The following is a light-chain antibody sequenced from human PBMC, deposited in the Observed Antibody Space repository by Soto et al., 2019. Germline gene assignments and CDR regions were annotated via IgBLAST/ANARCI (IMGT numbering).Light chain of an antibody. CDR3: QQLNTHPYT. Sequence: DIQLTQSPSFLSAAVGDRVTLTCRASQGISSFLAWYQQKPGKAPKLLISAASTLQSGVPSRLSGSGSGTEFTLTISILQTEDFATYYCQQLNTHPYTFGQGTKLEIK. CDR2: AAS. CDR1: QGISSF. J-gene: IGKJ2*01. V-gene: IGKV1-9*01.